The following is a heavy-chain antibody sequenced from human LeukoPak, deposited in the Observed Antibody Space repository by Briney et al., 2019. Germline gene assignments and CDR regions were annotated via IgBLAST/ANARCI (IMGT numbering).Heavy chain of an antibody. V-gene: IGHV3-48*01. D-gene: IGHD6-6*01. Sequence: GGSLRLSCAASGFTFSSYSMSWVRQAPGKGLEWVSYISSSSSTIYYADSVKGRFTISRDNAKNSLYLQMNSLRAEDTAVYYCAREEQLGPFDYWGQGTLVTVSS. J-gene: IGHJ4*02. CDR2: ISSSSSTI. CDR3: AREEQLGPFDY. CDR1: GFTFSSYS.